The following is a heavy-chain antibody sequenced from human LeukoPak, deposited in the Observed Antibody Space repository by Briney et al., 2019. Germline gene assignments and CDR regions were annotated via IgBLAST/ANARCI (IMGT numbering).Heavy chain of an antibody. CDR1: GYSISSGDY. CDR2: ISHSGST. V-gene: IGHV4-38-2*01. J-gene: IGHJ4*02. D-gene: IGHD1-26*01. CDR3: ARRHTYYGPLDY. Sequence: PSETLSLTCAVSGYSISSGDYWGWTRKPPGKGLDWSGSISHSGSTYYNPSLKSRVSVSVDTSKSHFSLKLNSWSASETAVYYCARRHTYYGPLDYWGQGALVTVSS.